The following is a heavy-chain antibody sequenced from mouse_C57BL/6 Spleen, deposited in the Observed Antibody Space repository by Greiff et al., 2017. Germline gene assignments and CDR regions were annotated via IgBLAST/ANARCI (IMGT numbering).Heavy chain of an antibody. CDR1: GYTFTDYE. CDR2: IDPETGGT. CDR3: TRSEYYGSRGYAMDY. D-gene: IGHD1-1*01. J-gene: IGHJ4*01. V-gene: IGHV1-15*01. Sequence: QVQLQQSGAELVRPGASVTLSCKASGYTFTDYEMHWVKQTPVHGLEWIGAIDPETGGTAYNQKFKGKAILTADKSSSTAYMELRSLKSEDSAVYYCTRSEYYGSRGYAMDYWGQGTSVTVSS.